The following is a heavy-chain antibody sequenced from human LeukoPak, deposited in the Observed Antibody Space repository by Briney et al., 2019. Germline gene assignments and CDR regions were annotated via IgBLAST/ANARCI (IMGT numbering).Heavy chain of an antibody. CDR1: GFTFSSAW. CDR3: VRDRVGPDY. V-gene: IGHV3-74*03. J-gene: IGHJ4*02. Sequence: GGSLRLSCAASGFTFSSAWMHWVRQAPGTGLVWVSRITDDATTTYADSVRGRFTISRDNAKNILYLQMNSLRVEDTAVYYCVRDRVGPDYWGQGTLGTVSS. D-gene: IGHD1-26*01. CDR2: ITDDATT.